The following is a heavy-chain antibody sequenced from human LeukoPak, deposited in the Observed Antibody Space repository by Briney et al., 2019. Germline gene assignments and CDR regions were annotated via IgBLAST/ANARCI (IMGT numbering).Heavy chain of an antibody. Sequence: PGGSLRLSCAASGFTFSSYSMNWVRQAPGKGLEWVSSISGSSSYIYYADSVKGRFTISRDNAKNSLYLQMNSLRAEDTAVYYCARDEYLWSGYYPNQAFDYWGQGTLVTVSS. CDR2: ISGSSSYI. CDR1: GFTFSSYS. CDR3: ARDEYLWSGYYPNQAFDY. J-gene: IGHJ4*02. D-gene: IGHD3-3*01. V-gene: IGHV3-21*01.